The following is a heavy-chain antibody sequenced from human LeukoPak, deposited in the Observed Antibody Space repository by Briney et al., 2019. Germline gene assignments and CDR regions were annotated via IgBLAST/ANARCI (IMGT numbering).Heavy chain of an antibody. CDR3: ARFQQLLLSDAFDI. D-gene: IGHD6-13*01. Sequence: PGGSLRLSCAASGFTFSSYWMHWVRQAPGKGLVWVSRINSDGSSTRYADSVKGRFTISRDNAKNTLYLQMNSLRAEDTAVYYCARFQQLLLSDAFDIWGQGTMVTVSS. V-gene: IGHV3-74*01. J-gene: IGHJ3*02. CDR1: GFTFSSYW. CDR2: INSDGSST.